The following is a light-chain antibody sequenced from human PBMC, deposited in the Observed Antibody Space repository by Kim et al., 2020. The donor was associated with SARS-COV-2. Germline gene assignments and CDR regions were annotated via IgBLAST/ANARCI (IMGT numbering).Light chain of an antibody. CDR2: DVS. J-gene: IGLJ2*01. Sequence: GQSVTISCTGTSSDVGGYNYVSWYQQHPGKAPKVMIYDVSNRPSGVPDRFSGSKSGNTASLTISGLQAEDEADYYCCSYAGSYTLVFGGGTKLTVL. V-gene: IGLV2-11*01. CDR3: CSYAGSYTLV. CDR1: SSDVGGYNY.